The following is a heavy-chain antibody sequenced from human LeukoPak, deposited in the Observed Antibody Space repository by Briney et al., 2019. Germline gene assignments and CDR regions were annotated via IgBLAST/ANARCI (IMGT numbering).Heavy chain of an antibody. J-gene: IGHJ3*02. V-gene: IGHV1-69*13. CDR1: GGTFSSYA. CDR3: ARVRTTGINDAFDI. CDR2: IIPIFGTS. D-gene: IGHD4-17*01. Sequence: SVKVSCKASGGTFSSYAISWVRQAPGQGLEWMGGIIPIFGTSNYAQKFQGRVTITADESTSTVYMELSSLRSEDTAVYYCARVRTTGINDAFDIWGQGTMVTVSS.